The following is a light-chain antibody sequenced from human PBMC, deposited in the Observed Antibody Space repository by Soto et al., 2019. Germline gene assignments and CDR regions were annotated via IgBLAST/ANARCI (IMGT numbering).Light chain of an antibody. V-gene: IGLV2-14*01. CDR1: SSDVGGYNY. CDR3: SSYTSSSTYV. Sequence: QPVLTQAASVSGLPGQSITISCTGTSSDVGGYNYVSWYQQHPGKAPKLMIYDVSNRPSGVSNRFSGSKSGNTASLTISGLQAEDEADYYCSSYTSSSTYVLGTGTKVTVL. J-gene: IGLJ1*01. CDR2: DVS.